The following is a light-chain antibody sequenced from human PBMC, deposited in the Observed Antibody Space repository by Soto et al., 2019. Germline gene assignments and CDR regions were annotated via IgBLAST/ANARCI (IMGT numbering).Light chain of an antibody. V-gene: IGKV1-12*01. CDR1: QGISSW. CDR2: AAS. J-gene: IGKJ5*01. Sequence: DIQMTQSPSSVSPSVGDRVTITCRASQGISSWLACYQQKPGKAPKLLIYAASTLQSGVPSRFSGSGSGTDFTLTISCLQSEDFATYYCQQYYSYPLTFGQGTRLEIK. CDR3: QQYYSYPLT.